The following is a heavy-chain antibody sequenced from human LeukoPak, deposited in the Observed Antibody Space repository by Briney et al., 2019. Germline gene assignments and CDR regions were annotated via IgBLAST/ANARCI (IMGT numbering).Heavy chain of an antibody. CDR3: ARGGSITMIVVVAGGVDFDY. V-gene: IGHV4-39*07. J-gene: IGHJ4*02. CDR1: GGSISSNGYY. Sequence: SETLSLTCTVSGGSISSNGYYWGWIRQSPGEGLEWIGNIYYSGITYYNASLKSRVTISVDTSKNQFSLKVRSVTAADTAVYYCARGGSITMIVVVAGGVDFDYWGQGTLVTVSS. CDR2: IYYSGIT. D-gene: IGHD3-22*01.